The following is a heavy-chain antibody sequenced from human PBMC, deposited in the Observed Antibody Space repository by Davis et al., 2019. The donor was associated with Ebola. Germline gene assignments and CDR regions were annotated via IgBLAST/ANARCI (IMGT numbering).Heavy chain of an antibody. CDR3: ARSTGMDV. J-gene: IGHJ6*04. CDR1: GFTFSSYA. CDR2: ISYDGSNK. Sequence: PGGSLRLSCAASGFTFSSYAMHWVRQAPGKGLEWVAVISYDGSNKYYADSVKGRFTISRDNSKNTLYLQMDSLRAEDTAVYYCARSTGMDVWGKGTRVTVSS. V-gene: IGHV3-30-3*01.